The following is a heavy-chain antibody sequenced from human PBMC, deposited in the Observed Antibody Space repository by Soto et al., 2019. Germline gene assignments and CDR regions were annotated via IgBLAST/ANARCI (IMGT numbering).Heavy chain of an antibody. CDR1: RYSFSSYW. CDR3: ARLYYYGSGSYYSPHFFDY. J-gene: IGHJ4*02. CDR2: IYPGDSKT. Sequence: GESLKISCKASRYSFSSYWIGWVRQVPGKGLEWMAIIYPGDSKTRYSPSFQGQVTISADKSISTAYLQWNSLKASDTAMYYCARLYYYGSGSYYSPHFFDYWGQGTLVTVSS. V-gene: IGHV5-51*01. D-gene: IGHD3-10*01.